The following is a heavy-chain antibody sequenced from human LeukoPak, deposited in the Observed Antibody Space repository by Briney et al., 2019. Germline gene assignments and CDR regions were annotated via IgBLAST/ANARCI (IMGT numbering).Heavy chain of an antibody. CDR1: GFTFTDTY. J-gene: IGHJ4*02. V-gene: IGHV3-11*04. Sequence: PGGSLRLPCAVSGFTFTDTYMTWIRQAPGKGLESLSYISPSGTDISYADSVKGRFTISRDNAKNSLYLQMNSLRAEDTAVYYCARDRFPGRDWGQGTLVTVSS. CDR2: ISPSGTDI. CDR3: ARDRFPGRD. D-gene: IGHD1-26*01.